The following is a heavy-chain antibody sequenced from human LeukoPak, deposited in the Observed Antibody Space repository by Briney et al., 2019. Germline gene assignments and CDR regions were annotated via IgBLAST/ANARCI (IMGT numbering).Heavy chain of an antibody. J-gene: IGHJ4*02. V-gene: IGHV1-8*01. CDR3: ARDPGGYDFWSGYYRTFDY. CDR1: GYTFTSYD. Sequence: ASVKVSCKASGYTFTSYDINWVRQATGQGLEWMGWMNPNSGNTGYAQKFQGRVTMTRDTSTSTVYMELSSLRSEDTAVYYCARDPGGYDFWSGYYRTFDYWGQGTLVTVSS. D-gene: IGHD3-3*01. CDR2: MNPNSGNT.